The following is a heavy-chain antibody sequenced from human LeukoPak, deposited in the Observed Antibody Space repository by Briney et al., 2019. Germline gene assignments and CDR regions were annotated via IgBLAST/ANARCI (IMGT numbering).Heavy chain of an antibody. CDR3: ARGRIQLWHHPYYFDY. D-gene: IGHD5-18*01. J-gene: IGHJ4*02. CDR1: GFTFSSYW. Sequence: PGGSLRLSCAASGFTFSSYWMSWVRQAPGKGLEWVANIKQDGSEKYYVDSVKGRFTISRDNAKNSLYLQMNSPRAEDTAVYYCARGRIQLWHHPYYFDYWGQGTLVTVSS. CDR2: IKQDGSEK. V-gene: IGHV3-7*01.